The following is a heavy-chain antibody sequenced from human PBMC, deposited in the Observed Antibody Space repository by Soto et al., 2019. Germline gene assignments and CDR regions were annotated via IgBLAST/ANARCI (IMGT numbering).Heavy chain of an antibody. CDR1: GFTFSSYG. CDR3: AKEGGLSGSYYISSSYYFDY. CDR2: ISYDGSNT. Sequence: QVQLVESGGGVVQPRRSLRLSCVASGFTFSSYGMHWVRQAPGKGLEWVAIISYDGSNTYYADSVKGRFTISRDNSKNTLYLQMNSLRAEDTSGYYCAKEGGLSGSYYISSSYYFDYWGQGTLVTVSS. V-gene: IGHV3-30*18. J-gene: IGHJ4*02. D-gene: IGHD1-26*01.